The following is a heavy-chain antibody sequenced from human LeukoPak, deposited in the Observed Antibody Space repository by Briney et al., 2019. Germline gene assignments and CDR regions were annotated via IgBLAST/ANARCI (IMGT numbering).Heavy chain of an antibody. D-gene: IGHD3-22*01. CDR3: ASAYYYDGSGAFDY. CDR2: IYHSGST. V-gene: IGHV4-30-2*01. J-gene: IGHJ4*02. Sequence: SETLSFTCAVSGGSISSGGYSWSWIRQPPGKGLEWIGYIYHSGSTYYNPSLKSRVTISVDRSKNQFSLKLSSVTAADTAVYYCASAYYYDGSGAFDYWGQGTLVTVSS. CDR1: GGSISSGGYS.